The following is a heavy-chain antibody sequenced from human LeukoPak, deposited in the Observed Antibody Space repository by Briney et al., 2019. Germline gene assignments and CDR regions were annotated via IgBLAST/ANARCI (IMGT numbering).Heavy chain of an antibody. Sequence: PSETLSLTCTVSGGSISSYYWSWIRQPPGKGLEWIGYIYTSWSTNYNHSLKSRVTISVDTSKNKYSLKLSSVTAADAAVYYCARFSEGGDFWSGLFSRNYYYMDVWGKGTTVTVSS. CDR1: GGSISSYY. D-gene: IGHD3-3*01. CDR3: ARFSEGGDFWSGLFSRNYYYMDV. V-gene: IGHV4-4*09. CDR2: IYTSWST. J-gene: IGHJ6*03.